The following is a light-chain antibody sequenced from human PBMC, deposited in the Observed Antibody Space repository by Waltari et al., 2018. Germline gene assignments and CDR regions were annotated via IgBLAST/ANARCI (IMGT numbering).Light chain of an antibody. CDR2: WAS. V-gene: IGKV4-1*01. CDR1: QSILYSSNNKNY. CDR3: QQYNDWPRT. J-gene: IGKJ1*01. Sequence: DIVMTQSPDSLAVSLGERATINCKSTQSILYSSNNKNYLAWYQKKPGQSPKLLFYWASTRESGVPDRFSGSGSGTEFTLTISSLQSEDVAVYYCQQYNDWPRTFGQGTKVEIK.